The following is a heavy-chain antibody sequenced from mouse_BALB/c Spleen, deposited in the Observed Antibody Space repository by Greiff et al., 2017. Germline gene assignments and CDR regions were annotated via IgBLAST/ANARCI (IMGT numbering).Heavy chain of an antibody. J-gene: IGHJ3*01. CDR2: IWSGGST. Sequence: VKLMESGPGLVQPSQSLSITCTVSGFSLTSYGVHWVRQSPGKGLEWLGVIWSGGSTDYNAAFISRLSISNDNSTSQVFFKMSSLQADDTAIYYCARNRGSRPLAYWGQGTLVTVSA. V-gene: IGHV2-4-1*01. D-gene: IGHD1-1*01. CDR1: GFSLTSYG. CDR3: ARNRGSRPLAY.